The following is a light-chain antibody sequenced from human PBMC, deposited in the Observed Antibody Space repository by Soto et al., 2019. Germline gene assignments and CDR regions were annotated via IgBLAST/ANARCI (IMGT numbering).Light chain of an antibody. J-gene: IGKJ1*01. CDR3: QQYGSSYWT. CDR1: QSVSSSY. CDR2: GAS. Sequence: EMVLTQSPGTLSLSPGERATLSCRASQSVSSSYLAWYQQKPGQAPRLLIYGASSRATGIPDRFSGSGSGTGFTLTISRLEPEDFAVYYYQQYGSSYWTFGQGTKVEIK. V-gene: IGKV3-20*01.